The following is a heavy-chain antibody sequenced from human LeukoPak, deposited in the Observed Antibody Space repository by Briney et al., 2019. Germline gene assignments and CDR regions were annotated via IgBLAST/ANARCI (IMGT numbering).Heavy chain of an antibody. Sequence: GSLRLSCAASGFTFSSYWMNWVRQAPGKGLEWVANIKQDGSEKYYVDSVKGRFTISGDNAKNSLYLQMNSLTAEDTAVYYCARIGFYSSWYFDYWGQGTLVTVSS. CDR3: ARIGFYSSWYFDY. V-gene: IGHV3-7*01. CDR1: GFTFSSYW. CDR2: IKQDGSEK. D-gene: IGHD6-6*01. J-gene: IGHJ4*02.